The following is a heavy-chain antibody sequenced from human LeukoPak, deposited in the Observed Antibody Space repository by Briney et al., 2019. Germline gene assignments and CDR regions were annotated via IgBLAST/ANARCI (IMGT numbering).Heavy chain of an antibody. J-gene: IGHJ2*01. CDR1: GVSISSYY. CDR2: IYYSGST. Sequence: SETLSLTCTVSGVSISSYYWSWIRQPPGKGLEWIGYIYYSGSTNYNPSLRSRVTISVDTSKNQFSLKLSSVTAADTAVYYCARVGAPESQYDFWSGYYNWYFDLWGRGTLVTVSS. D-gene: IGHD3-3*01. CDR3: ARVGAPESQYDFWSGYYNWYFDL. V-gene: IGHV4-59*01.